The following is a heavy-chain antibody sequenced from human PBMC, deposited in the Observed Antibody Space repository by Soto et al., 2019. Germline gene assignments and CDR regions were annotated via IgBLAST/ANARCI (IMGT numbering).Heavy chain of an antibody. Sequence: PSETLSLTCTVSGGSISSGGYYWSWIRQHPGKGLEWIGYIYYSGSTYYNPSLKSRVTISADTSKNQFSLKLSSVTAADTAVYYCARGHEYYGFWSGYLYFDYWGQGTLVTVSS. D-gene: IGHD3-3*01. CDR3: ARGHEYYGFWSGYLYFDY. J-gene: IGHJ4*02. V-gene: IGHV4-31*03. CDR2: IYYSGST. CDR1: GGSISSGGYY.